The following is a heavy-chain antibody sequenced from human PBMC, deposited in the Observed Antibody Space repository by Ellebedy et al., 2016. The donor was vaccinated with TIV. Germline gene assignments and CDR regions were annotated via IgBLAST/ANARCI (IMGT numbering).Heavy chain of an antibody. Sequence: SETLSLTCAVSGGSISSSNWWSWVRQPPGKGLEWIGGIYHSGSTNYNPSLKSRVTISVDTSKNQFSLKLSSVTAADTAVYYCARGTVTWEYWGQGTLVTVSS. CDR2: IYHSGST. J-gene: IGHJ4*02. CDR1: GGSISSSNW. CDR3: ARGTVTWEY. V-gene: IGHV4-4*02. D-gene: IGHD4-17*01.